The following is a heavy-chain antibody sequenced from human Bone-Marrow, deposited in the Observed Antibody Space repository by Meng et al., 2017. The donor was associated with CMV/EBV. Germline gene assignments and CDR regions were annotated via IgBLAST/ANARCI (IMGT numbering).Heavy chain of an antibody. CDR1: GFTFSSYS. CDR2: ISSSSYI. J-gene: IGHJ3*02. Sequence: GESLKISCAASGFTFSSYSMNWVRQAPGKGLEWVSSISSSSYIYYADSVKGRFTISRDNAKNSLYLQMNSLRAEDTAVYYCAREGQQLAFDAFDIWGQGTRVTVSS. D-gene: IGHD6-13*01. V-gene: IGHV3-21*01. CDR3: AREGQQLAFDAFDI.